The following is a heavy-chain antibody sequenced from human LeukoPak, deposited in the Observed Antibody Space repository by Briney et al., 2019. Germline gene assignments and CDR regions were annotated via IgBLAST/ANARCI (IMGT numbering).Heavy chain of an antibody. CDR3: ARATTYYYDSSGYPPGY. Sequence: GGSLRLSCAASGVTFSSYAIDCVRHAPGKGLERGPVISYDGSNKHYADSAKGRFTISRDNSKHMLSLQTNSLRAEATAVYYCARATTYYYDSSGYPPGYWGQGTLVTVSS. CDR2: ISYDGSNK. D-gene: IGHD3-22*01. J-gene: IGHJ4*02. V-gene: IGHV3-30*04. CDR1: GVTFSSYA.